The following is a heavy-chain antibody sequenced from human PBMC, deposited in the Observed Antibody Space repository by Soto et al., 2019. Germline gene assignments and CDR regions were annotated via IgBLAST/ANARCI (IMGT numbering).Heavy chain of an antibody. J-gene: IGHJ4*02. CDR1: GFTFSSYA. V-gene: IGHV3-23*01. D-gene: IGHD6-19*01. CDR3: AKDSSGWPYYFDY. Sequence: GALRLSCAASGFTFSSYAMSWVRQAPGKGLEWVSAISGSGGSTYYADSVKGRFTISRDNSKNTLYLQMNSLRAEDTAVYYCAKDSSGWPYYFDYWGQGTLVTVSS. CDR2: ISGSGGST.